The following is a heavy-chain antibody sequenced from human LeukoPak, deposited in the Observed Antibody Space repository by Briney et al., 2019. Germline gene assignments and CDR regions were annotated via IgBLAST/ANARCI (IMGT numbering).Heavy chain of an antibody. CDR1: GFTFSSYS. V-gene: IGHV3-21*01. J-gene: IGHJ6*02. CDR3: ARSNGHLGYYYYRMDV. D-gene: IGHD3-16*01. Sequence: GGSLRLSCAASGFTFSSYSMNWVRQAPGKGLEWVSSIFSSSSYIYYADSVKGRFTISRDNAKNSLYLRMNSLRVEDTAVYYCARSNGHLGYYYYRMDVWGQGTTVTVSS. CDR2: IFSSSSYI.